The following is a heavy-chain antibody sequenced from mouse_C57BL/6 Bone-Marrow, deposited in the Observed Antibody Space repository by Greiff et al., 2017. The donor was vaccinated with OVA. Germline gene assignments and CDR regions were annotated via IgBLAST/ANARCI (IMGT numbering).Heavy chain of an antibody. J-gene: IGHJ2*01. CDR1: GYSFTGYY. Sequence: VQLKESGPELVKPGASVKISCKASGYSFTGYYMNWVKQSPEKSLEWIGEINPSTGGTTYNQKFKAKATLTVDKSSSTAYMQLKSLTSEDSAVYYCASAVVATGGYWGQGTTLTVSS. D-gene: IGHD1-1*01. V-gene: IGHV1-42*01. CDR2: INPSTGGT. CDR3: ASAVVATGGY.